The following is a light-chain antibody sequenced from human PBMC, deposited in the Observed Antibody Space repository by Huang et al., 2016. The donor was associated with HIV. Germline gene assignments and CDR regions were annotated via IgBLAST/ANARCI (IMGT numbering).Light chain of an antibody. CDR3: QQYNNWPRT. V-gene: IGKV3-15*01. Sequence: EIVMTQSLATLSVSPGERATLSCRASQSVSSNLAWYQQKPGQAPRLLRYGVFTRATGIPARFSGRGSGTEFTLTISSLQSEDFAVYYCQQYNNWPRTFGQGTKVEIK. CDR1: QSVSSN. CDR2: GVF. J-gene: IGKJ1*01.